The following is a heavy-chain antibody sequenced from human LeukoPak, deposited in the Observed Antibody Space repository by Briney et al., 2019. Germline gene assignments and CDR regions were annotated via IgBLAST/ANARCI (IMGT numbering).Heavy chain of an antibody. CDR3: ARFPIVVVPAASRGAFDI. CDR1: GGSFSGYY. J-gene: IGHJ3*02. V-gene: IGHV4-34*01. D-gene: IGHD2-2*01. Sequence: SETLSLTCAVSGGSFSGYYWSWIRRPPGKGLEWIGEINHSGSTNYNPSLKSQVTISVDTSKNQFSLKLSSVTAADTAVYYCARFPIVVVPAASRGAFDIWGQGTMVTVSS. CDR2: INHSGST.